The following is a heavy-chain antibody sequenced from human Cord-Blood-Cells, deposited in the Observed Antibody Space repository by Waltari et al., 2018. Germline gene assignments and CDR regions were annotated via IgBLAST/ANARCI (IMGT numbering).Heavy chain of an antibody. D-gene: IGHD5-12*01. CDR3: ARDSVVGYSGYDHLGLADY. V-gene: IGHV3-30-3*01. CDR1: GFTFRRYA. CDR2: ISYDGSNK. Sequence: QVQLVESGGGVVQPWRSLRLSCAASGFTFRRYAMHWVRQPPCKGPEWVAVISYDGSNKYYADSVKGRFTISGDNSKNTLYLQMNSLRAEDTAVYYCARDSVVGYSGYDHLGLADYWGQGTLVTVSS. J-gene: IGHJ4*02.